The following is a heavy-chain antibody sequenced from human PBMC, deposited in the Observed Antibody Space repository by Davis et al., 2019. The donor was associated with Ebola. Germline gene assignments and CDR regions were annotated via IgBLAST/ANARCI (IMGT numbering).Heavy chain of an antibody. J-gene: IGHJ2*01. CDR3: AVEARQWLADWYFDL. CDR1: GFTFSDYA. V-gene: IGHV3-20*04. D-gene: IGHD6-19*01. Sequence: GESLKISCAASGFTFSDYAMSWVRQAPGKGLEWVSVINCNGGSAAYADSVQGRFTISRDNAKNSLYLRMNSLRAEDTAVYYCAVEARQWLADWYFDLWGRGTLVTVSS. CDR2: INCNGGSA.